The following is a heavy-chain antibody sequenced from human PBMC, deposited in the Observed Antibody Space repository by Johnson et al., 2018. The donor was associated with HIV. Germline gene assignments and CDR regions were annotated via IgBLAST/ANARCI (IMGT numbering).Heavy chain of an antibody. J-gene: IGHJ3*01. CDR1: AFSFSNYP. D-gene: IGHD1-26*01. CDR3: VRDRSTYSGSYYGWDAFAL. CDR2: ISYDGSNK. Sequence: QVQLVESGGGVVQPGRSLRLSCAASAFSFSNYPMHWVRQAPGKGLEWVAVISYDGSNKYYADSVKGRFTISRDNSKNTLYLQMNSLRAEDTAVYYCVRDRSTYSGSYYGWDAFALWGQGTMVTVSS. V-gene: IGHV3-30*04.